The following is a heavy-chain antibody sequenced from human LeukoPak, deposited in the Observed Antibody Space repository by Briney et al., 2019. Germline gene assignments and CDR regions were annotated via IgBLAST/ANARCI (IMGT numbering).Heavy chain of an antibody. CDR2: IIPIFGTA. D-gene: IGHD1-26*01. CDR3: ARVSSGSRDFDY. V-gene: IGHV1-69*05. CDR1: GGTFSSYA. J-gene: IGHJ4*02. Sequence: SVKVSCKASGGTFSSYAISWVRQAPGQGLECMGRIIPIFGTANYAQRFQGRVTITTDESTSTVYMELSSLRSEDTAVYYCARVSSGSRDFDYWGQGTLVTVSS.